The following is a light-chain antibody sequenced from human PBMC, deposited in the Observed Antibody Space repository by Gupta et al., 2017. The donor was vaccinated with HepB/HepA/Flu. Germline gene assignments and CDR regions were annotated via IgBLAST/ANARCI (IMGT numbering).Light chain of an antibody. CDR2: EVT. J-gene: IGLJ1*01. Sequence: APTQPASVIGSPGLPTPISGAGTSIDVGDYNLISWYQHHPGKSPKILIYEVTTRPSGVSDRFSGSRFVSTASLTISGLQAEDEANYSFCSYSGSRTRYVFGSGTKFIVL. V-gene: IGLV2-23*02. CDR3: CSYSGSRTRYV. CDR1: SIDVGDYNL.